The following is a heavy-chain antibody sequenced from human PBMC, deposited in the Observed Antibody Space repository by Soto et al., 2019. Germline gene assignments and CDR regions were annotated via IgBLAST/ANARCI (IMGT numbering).Heavy chain of an antibody. J-gene: IGHJ5*02. V-gene: IGHV3-30-3*01. CDR2: ISGDGSNE. Sequence: QAQLVESGGGVVQPGRSLRLSCRVSGFTFINYAMHWVRQAPGKGLEWVALISGDGSNEYYADSVKGRFTISRDNSRNTLYLQINSLIADDTAVYYCARHLSHLKSGWLDPWGQGTLVTVSS. CDR3: ARHLSHLKSGWLDP. CDR1: GFTFINYA. D-gene: IGHD3-3*02.